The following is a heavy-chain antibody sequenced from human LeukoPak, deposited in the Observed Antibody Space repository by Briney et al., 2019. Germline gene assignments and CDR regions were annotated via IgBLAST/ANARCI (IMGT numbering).Heavy chain of an antibody. CDR2: ISYDGSNK. V-gene: IGHV3-30-3*01. CDR3: ASPHYYGSGSYYPFDY. Sequence: GGSLRLSCAASGFTFSSYAMHWVRQAPGKGLEWVAVISYDGSNKYYADSVKGRFTISRDNSKNTLYLQMNSLRADDTAIYYCASPHYYGSGSYYPFDYWGQGTLVTVSS. CDR1: GFTFSSYA. J-gene: IGHJ4*02. D-gene: IGHD3-10*01.